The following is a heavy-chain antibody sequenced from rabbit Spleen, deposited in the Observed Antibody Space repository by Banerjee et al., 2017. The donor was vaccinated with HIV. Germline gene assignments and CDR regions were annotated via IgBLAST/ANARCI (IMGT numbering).Heavy chain of an antibody. Sequence: QERLVESGGGLVQPGASLALTCTASGFSFSSSYDICWVRQAPGKGLEWIACIYTTNLKTYYASRAKGRFTISKTSSTTVTLQMTSLTVADTATYFCARDSGSGPYIDGYFNLWGPGTLVTVS. J-gene: IGHJ4*01. CDR3: ARDSGSGPYIDGYFNL. CDR1: GFSFSSSYD. CDR2: IYTTNLKT. D-gene: IGHD1-1*01. V-gene: IGHV1S45*01.